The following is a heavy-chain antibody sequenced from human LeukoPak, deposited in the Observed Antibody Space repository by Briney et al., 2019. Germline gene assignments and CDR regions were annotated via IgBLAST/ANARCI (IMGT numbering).Heavy chain of an antibody. Sequence: PGGSLRLSCAASGFAFDDYGMSWVRHAPGKGLEWVSGINCSGGSTCYADSVKGRFTISRDNTKNSLYLQMNSLRAEDTALCYCARSPYSRGWYDYWRQETLVRVSS. J-gene: IGHJ4*02. CDR3: ARSPYSRGWYDY. D-gene: IGHD6-19*01. V-gene: IGHV3-20*04. CDR1: GFAFDDYG. CDR2: INCSGGST.